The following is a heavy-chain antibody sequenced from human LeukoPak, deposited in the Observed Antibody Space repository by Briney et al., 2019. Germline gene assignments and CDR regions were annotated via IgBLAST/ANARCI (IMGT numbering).Heavy chain of an antibody. V-gene: IGHV3-74*01. CDR2: ISSDGSST. J-gene: IGHJ4*02. CDR3: ARYSGSFY. CDR1: GFTFDDYA. Sequence: PGGSLRLSCAASGFTFDDYAMHWVRQAPGKGLEWVSRISSDGSSTSYADSVKGRFTISRDNAKNTLYLQMNSLRAEDTAVYYCARYSGSFYWGQGTLVTVSS. D-gene: IGHD1-26*01.